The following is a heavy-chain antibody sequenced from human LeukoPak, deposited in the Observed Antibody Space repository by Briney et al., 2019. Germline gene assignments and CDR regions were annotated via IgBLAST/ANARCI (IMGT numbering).Heavy chain of an antibody. J-gene: IGHJ6*03. D-gene: IGHD1-26*01. Sequence: GGSLRLSCVASGFTFSSRDWMTWVRQAPGKGLEWVANIKQDGSEKNYVDSVKGRFTISRDNAKNSVDLQMNSLRVEDTAVYYCGRDPYSGGYGDYYYYYMDVWGKGTTVTISS. V-gene: IGHV3-7*01. CDR3: GRDPYSGGYGDYYYYYMDV. CDR2: IKQDGSEK. CDR1: GFTFSSRDW.